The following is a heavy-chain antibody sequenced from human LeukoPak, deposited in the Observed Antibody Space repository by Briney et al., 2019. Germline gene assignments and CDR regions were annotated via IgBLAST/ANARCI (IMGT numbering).Heavy chain of an antibody. CDR1: GYTFTSYG. CDR3: ARKLYDSSRYGQTYYFDN. CDR2: ISPYNGNT. V-gene: IGHV1-18*01. D-gene: IGHD3-22*01. J-gene: IGHJ4*02. Sequence: ASVKVSCKASGYTFTSYGISWVRQAPGQGLEWMGWISPYNGNTDHAQKFQGRVTMTTDTFTSTACMDLRSLRSDDTAVYYCARKLYDSSRYGQTYYFDNWGQGTLVTVSS.